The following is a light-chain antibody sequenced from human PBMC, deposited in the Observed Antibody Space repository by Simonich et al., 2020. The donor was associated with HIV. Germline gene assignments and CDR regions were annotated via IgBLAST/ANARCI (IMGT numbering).Light chain of an antibody. CDR3: QQSYVTLLT. V-gene: IGKV1-5*03. Sequence: DIQMTQSPSTLSASVGDRVTITCRASQSISSWLAWYQQKPGKAPKLLIYKASTLESGVPSRFSGSGSGTEFTLTSTSLQPEDFATYYCQQSYVTLLTFGGGTKVEIK. CDR2: KAS. J-gene: IGKJ4*01. CDR1: QSISSW.